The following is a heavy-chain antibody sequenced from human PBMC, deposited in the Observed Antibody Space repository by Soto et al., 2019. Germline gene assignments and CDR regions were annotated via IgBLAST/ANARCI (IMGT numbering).Heavy chain of an antibody. V-gene: IGHV3-72*01. J-gene: IGHJ4*02. CDR2: SRDKANSYTA. Sequence: PGGSLRLYCAASGFTFSDHYMDWVRQAPGKGLEWVARSRDKANSYTAEYAASVKGRFTISRDDSENSLYLQMKSLKTEDTAVYYCARASRYCSGGSCYAGGDCWGQGTLVTVSS. D-gene: IGHD2-15*01. CDR1: GFTFSDHY. CDR3: ARASRYCSGGSCYAGGDC.